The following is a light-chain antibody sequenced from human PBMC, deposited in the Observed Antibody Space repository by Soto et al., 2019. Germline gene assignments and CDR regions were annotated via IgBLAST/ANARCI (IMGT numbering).Light chain of an antibody. V-gene: IGKV3-20*01. CDR3: QHYAGGSRIT. CDR1: QSVSSSY. Sequence: EIVLTQSPGTLSLSPGERATFSCRASQSVSSSYIAWYQQKRGQAPRRLIYGASIRATGIPDRFSGSGSGTDFTLTISRLEPEDFALYYCQHYAGGSRITFGQGTRLEI. CDR2: GAS. J-gene: IGKJ5*01.